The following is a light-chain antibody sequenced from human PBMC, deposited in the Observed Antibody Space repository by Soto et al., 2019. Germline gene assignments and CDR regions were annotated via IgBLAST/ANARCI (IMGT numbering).Light chain of an antibody. CDR3: QQYGSSGT. Sequence: ETVMTQXPDTLSLAPGERATLSCRASQSVSDNLAWYQQRPGQGPRLLIYGASNRATGIPDRFSGSGSGTDFTLTISRLEPEDFAVYYCQQYGSSGTFGQGTKVDIK. V-gene: IGKV3-20*01. CDR1: QSVSDN. CDR2: GAS. J-gene: IGKJ1*01.